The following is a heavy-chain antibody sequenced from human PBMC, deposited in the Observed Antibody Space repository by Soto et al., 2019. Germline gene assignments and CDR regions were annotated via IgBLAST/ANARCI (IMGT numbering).Heavy chain of an antibody. CDR1: GFTVGSNY. D-gene: IGHD3-9*01. CDR3: ARSTYYDILSGSYYYYAMDV. J-gene: IGHJ6*02. V-gene: IGHV3-53*01. CDR2: IYSEGTP. Sequence: GGSLRLSCAASGFTVGSNYMSWVRQAPGKGLEWVSVIYSEGTPYYADSVKGRFTISRENSNNTLYLHMNNLRAEDTAVYYCARSTYYDILSGSYYYYAMDVWGQGTTVTVS.